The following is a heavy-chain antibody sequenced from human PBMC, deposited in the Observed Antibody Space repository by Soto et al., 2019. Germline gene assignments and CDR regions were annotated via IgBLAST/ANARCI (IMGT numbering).Heavy chain of an antibody. D-gene: IGHD3-22*01. Sequence: QVQLVQSGAEVQKPGASVKLSCKTSGYNFISYGISWVRQAPGQGLEWLGWINTYNGNVNYAQKVQGRVTMTTGPSTGTAYMEPRSLISDDTAVYYCARADDSSFLHFAYWGQGTLVTVAS. V-gene: IGHV1-18*01. CDR3: ARADDSSFLHFAY. CDR2: INTYNGNV. CDR1: GYNFISYG. J-gene: IGHJ1*01.